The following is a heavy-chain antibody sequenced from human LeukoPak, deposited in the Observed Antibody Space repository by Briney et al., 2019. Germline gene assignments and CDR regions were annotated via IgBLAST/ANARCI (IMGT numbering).Heavy chain of an antibody. J-gene: IGHJ4*02. D-gene: IGHD2-15*01. CDR2: ISGSGGTT. V-gene: IGHV3-23*01. Sequence: GGSLRLSSAASGFMFSSYPMSWVRQAPGKGLEWVSSISGSGGTTYYADSLKGRFTISRDNSKNTLYLQVDSLRAEDTALYHCAKDVMGVTRMHYFDCWVQGTMVTVSS. CDR1: GFMFSSYP. CDR3: AKDVMGVTRMHYFDC.